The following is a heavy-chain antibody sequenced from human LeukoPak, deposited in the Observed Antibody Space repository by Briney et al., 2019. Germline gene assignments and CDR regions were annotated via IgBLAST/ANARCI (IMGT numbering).Heavy chain of an antibody. CDR1: GGSISSSSYY. J-gene: IGHJ2*01. V-gene: IGHV4-39*01. CDR2: IYYSGST. Sequence: PSETLSLTCTVSGGSISSSSYYWGWIRQPPGKGLEWIGSIYYSGSTYYNPSLKSRVTISVDTSKNQFSLKLSSVTAADTAVYYCARHRSDDWLVVVSYWYFDLWGRGTLVTVSS. CDR3: ARHRSDDWLVVVSYWYFDL. D-gene: IGHD2-15*01.